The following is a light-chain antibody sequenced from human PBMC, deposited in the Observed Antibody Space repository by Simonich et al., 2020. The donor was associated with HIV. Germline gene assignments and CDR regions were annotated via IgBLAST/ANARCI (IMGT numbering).Light chain of an antibody. V-gene: IGKV3-15*01. CDR2: GAS. Sequence: EIVMTQSPATLSVSPGERATLSCRASQSVSSNLAWYHQKPCQAPKPLIYGASTRATGIPARFSGSGSGTEFTLTISSLQSEDFAVYYCQQYNNWWTFGQGTKVEIK. CDR3: QQYNNWWT. CDR1: QSVSSN. J-gene: IGKJ1*01.